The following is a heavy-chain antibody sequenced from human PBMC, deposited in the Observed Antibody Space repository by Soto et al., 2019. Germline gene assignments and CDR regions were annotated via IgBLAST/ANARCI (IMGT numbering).Heavy chain of an antibody. CDR3: AIGVGVSGDSVAY. Sequence: QVQLVQSGSEVKKPGASVKVSCKGSGYTFTSYGISWVRQAPGQGLEWMGWISAYNGNTNYAQKFQGRVTMTTDTSRSTAYMELRSLRSDVTAVYYCAIGVGVSGDSVAYWGQGPLVTVSS. D-gene: IGHD5-18*01. J-gene: IGHJ4*02. V-gene: IGHV1-18*01. CDR2: ISAYNGNT. CDR1: GYTFTSYG.